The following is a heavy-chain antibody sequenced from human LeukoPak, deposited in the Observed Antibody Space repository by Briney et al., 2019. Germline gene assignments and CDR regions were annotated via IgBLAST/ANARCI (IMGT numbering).Heavy chain of an antibody. J-gene: IGHJ4*02. Sequence: ASVKVSCKASGYTFTSYGISWVRQAPGQGLEWMGWISAYNGNTNYAQKLQGRVTMTTDTSTNTAYMELRSLRSDDTAVYYCAREGYDILTGYSRPFDYWGQGTLVTVSS. D-gene: IGHD3-9*01. CDR2: ISAYNGNT. CDR3: AREGYDILTGYSRPFDY. CDR1: GYTFTSYG. V-gene: IGHV1-18*01.